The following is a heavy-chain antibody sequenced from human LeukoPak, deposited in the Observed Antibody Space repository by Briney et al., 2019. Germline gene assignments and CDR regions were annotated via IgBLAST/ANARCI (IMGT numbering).Heavy chain of an antibody. V-gene: IGHV3-53*01. CDR2: IYSGGST. J-gene: IGHJ4*02. CDR1: GFTVSSNY. D-gene: IGHD5-24*01. Sequence: GGSLRLSCGASGFTVSSNYMSWVRQAPGKGLEWVSVIYSGGSTYYADSVKGRFTISRDNSKNTLYLQMNSLRAEDTAVYYCARRDRYWGQGTLVTVSS. CDR3: ARRDRY.